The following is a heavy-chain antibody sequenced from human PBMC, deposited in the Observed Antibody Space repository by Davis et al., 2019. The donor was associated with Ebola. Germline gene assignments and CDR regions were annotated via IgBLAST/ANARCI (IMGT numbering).Heavy chain of an antibody. Sequence: GESLKISCAASGFIFSSYAMSWARQAPGKGLEWVSTITGSATSTYYADSVKGRFTVSRDNSKNTLYLQMNSLRADDTAVYYCAKEIVVAGTDYFDYWGQGTLVTVSS. CDR2: ITGSATST. CDR1: GFIFSSYA. V-gene: IGHV3-23*01. J-gene: IGHJ4*02. CDR3: AKEIVVAGTDYFDY. D-gene: IGHD6-19*01.